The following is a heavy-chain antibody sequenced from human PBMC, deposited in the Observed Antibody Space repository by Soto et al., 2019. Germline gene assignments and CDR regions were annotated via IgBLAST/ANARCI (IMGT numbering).Heavy chain of an antibody. CDR2: INHSGTT. CDR1: CGSVSGSF. D-gene: IGHD2-15*01. Sequence: PSETLALSSTVYCGSVSGSFLSFIRHPPGKGLEWIGEINHSGTTSYSPSLESRVTTSIDTSKNQLSLRMSSVTAADTAIYYCARRYCSDSYCSYFAYWGRGTLVTVPQ. V-gene: IGHV4-34*01. CDR3: ARRYCSDSYCSYFAY. J-gene: IGHJ4*02.